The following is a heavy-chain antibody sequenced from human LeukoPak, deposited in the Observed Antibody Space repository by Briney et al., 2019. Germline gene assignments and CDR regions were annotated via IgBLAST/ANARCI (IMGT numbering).Heavy chain of an antibody. J-gene: IGHJ4*02. D-gene: IGHD4-17*01. Sequence: SETLSLTCTVSGGSISSYYWSWIRQPPGKGLEWIGYIYYSGSTNYNPSLKSRVTISVDTSKNQFSLKLSSVTAADTAVYYCARSVRGDYGRFDYWGQGTLVTVSS. CDR2: IYYSGST. V-gene: IGHV4-59*08. CDR3: ARSVRGDYGRFDY. CDR1: GGSISSYY.